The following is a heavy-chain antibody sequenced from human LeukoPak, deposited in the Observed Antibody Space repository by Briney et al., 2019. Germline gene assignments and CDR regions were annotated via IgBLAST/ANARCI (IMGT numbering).Heavy chain of an antibody. V-gene: IGHV3-23*01. CDR3: ARPTGYSPRYYGMGV. CDR1: GFTFDNFV. CDR2: ISGGGGGT. D-gene: IGHD5-18*01. Sequence: GGSMRLCWAAAGFTFDNFVMRWLHMAAEEGVGWGSGISGGGGGTYGADSEKGRSTISRDSPKNTLYLQMNSLRAEDTAVYYGARPTGYSPRYYGMGVWGQGTTVTVSS. J-gene: IGHJ6*02.